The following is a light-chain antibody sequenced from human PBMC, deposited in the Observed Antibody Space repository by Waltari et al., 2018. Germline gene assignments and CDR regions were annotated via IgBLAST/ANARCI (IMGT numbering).Light chain of an antibody. Sequence: EVVMTQSPATLSVSPGERATLSCRASQSVRSSLAWYQQKPGQAPRLLIYGASTRATGIPARFSGSGSGTEFTLTISSLQSEDFAVYYCQQYNNWPPLFTFGPGTKVDIK. V-gene: IGKV3-15*01. J-gene: IGKJ3*01. CDR3: QQYNNWPPLFT. CDR2: GAS. CDR1: QSVRSS.